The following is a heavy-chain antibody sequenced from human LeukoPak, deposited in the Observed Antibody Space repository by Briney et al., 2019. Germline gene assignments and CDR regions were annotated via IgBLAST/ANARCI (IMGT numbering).Heavy chain of an antibody. V-gene: IGHV3-49*04. CDR2: IISNTYGGST. D-gene: IGHD6-13*01. J-gene: IGHJ5*02. CDR3: ARVSRGGITASWFDP. CDR1: GFTFGDYG. Sequence: PGGSLRLSCEGSGFTFGDYGVGWVRQAPGKGLQWVTSIISNTYGGSTEYVPSVKGRFNISREDSNSIACMQSDRTKAEDTAIYYCARVSRGGITASWFDPWGQGTLVTVSS.